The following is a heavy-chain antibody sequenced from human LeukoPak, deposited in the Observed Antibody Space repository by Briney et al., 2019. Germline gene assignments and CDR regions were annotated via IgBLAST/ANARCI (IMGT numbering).Heavy chain of an antibody. V-gene: IGHV1-2*02. D-gene: IGHD4-17*01. J-gene: IGHJ5*02. CDR3: AAHDYGDYWFDP. CDR2: INPNSGGT. Sequence: ASVTVSCKASGYTLTGYYLHWVRQAPAQGLEWMGWINPNSGGTNYAQKFQGRVTMTRDTSISTAYMELSRLRSDDTAVYYCAAHDYGDYWFDPWGQGALVTVSS. CDR1: GYTLTGYY.